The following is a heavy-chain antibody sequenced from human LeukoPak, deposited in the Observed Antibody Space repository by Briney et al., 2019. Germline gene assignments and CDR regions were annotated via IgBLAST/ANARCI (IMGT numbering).Heavy chain of an antibody. Sequence: SETLSLTCSVSGYAISSGYFWGWIRQPPGKGLEWIGTIYHSGSTYYNPSLKSRVTISVDTSKNQFSLKLSSVTAADTAVYYCARGRTGRILEWFRYYFDYWGQGTLVTVSS. V-gene: IGHV4-38-2*02. J-gene: IGHJ4*02. CDR1: GYAISSGYF. D-gene: IGHD3-3*01. CDR3: ARGRTGRILEWFRYYFDY. CDR2: IYHSGST.